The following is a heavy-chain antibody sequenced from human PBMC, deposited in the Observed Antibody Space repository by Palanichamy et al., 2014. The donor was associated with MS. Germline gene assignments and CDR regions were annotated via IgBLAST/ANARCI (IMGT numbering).Heavy chain of an antibody. CDR3: ASRGVDDFWSGMAVDY. CDR1: GGTFSSYA. CDR2: IIPIFGTA. Sequence: QVQLVQSGAEVKKPGSSVKVSCKASGGTFSSYAISWVRQAPGQGLEWMGGIIPIFGTANYAQKFQGRVTITADKSTSTAYMEQSSLRSEDTAVYYCASRGVDDFWSGMAVDYWGQGTLVTVS. D-gene: IGHD3-3*01. J-gene: IGHJ4*02. V-gene: IGHV1-69*06.